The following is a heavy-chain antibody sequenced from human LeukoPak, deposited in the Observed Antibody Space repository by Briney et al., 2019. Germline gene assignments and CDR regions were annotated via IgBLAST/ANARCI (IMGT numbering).Heavy chain of an antibody. CDR3: ARTSFYYDSSGYPQEYFDY. CDR2: IYTSGST. D-gene: IGHD3-22*01. CDR1: GGSISSYY. V-gene: IGHV4-4*07. J-gene: IGHJ4*02. Sequence: PSETLSLTCTVSGGSISSYYWNWIRQPAGKGLDWIGRIYTSGSTNYNPSLQSRVTMSVDTSKNQFSLKLSSVTAADTAVYYCARTSFYYDSSGYPQEYFDYWGQGTLVTVSS.